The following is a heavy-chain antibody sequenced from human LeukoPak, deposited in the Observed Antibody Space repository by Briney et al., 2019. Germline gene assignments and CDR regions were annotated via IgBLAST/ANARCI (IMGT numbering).Heavy chain of an antibody. CDR3: AKVLLAAAGTVLEIDYFDY. CDR1: GFTFSNYA. D-gene: IGHD6-13*01. V-gene: IGHV3-23*01. CDR2: ISGSGGST. Sequence: GGSLRLSCAASGFTFSNYAMNWVRQAPGKGLEWVSTISGSGGSTYYADSVKGRFTISRDNSKNTLYLQMNSLRAEDTAVYYCAKVLLAAAGTVLEIDYFDYWGQGTLVTVSS. J-gene: IGHJ4*02.